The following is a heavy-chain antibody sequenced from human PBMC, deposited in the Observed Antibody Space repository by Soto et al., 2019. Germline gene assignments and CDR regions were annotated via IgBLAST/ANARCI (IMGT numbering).Heavy chain of an antibody. Sequence: EVQLLESGGGLVQPGGSLRLSCAASGFTFSSYAMSWVRQAPGKGLEWVSVISGSGDSTYYADSVKGRFTISRDNSKNTLYLQMNSLRADDTSVYYCARRTSGWYLDYWGQGTRVTVSS. CDR1: GFTFSSYA. D-gene: IGHD6-19*01. CDR3: ARRTSGWYLDY. V-gene: IGHV3-23*01. J-gene: IGHJ4*02. CDR2: ISGSGDST.